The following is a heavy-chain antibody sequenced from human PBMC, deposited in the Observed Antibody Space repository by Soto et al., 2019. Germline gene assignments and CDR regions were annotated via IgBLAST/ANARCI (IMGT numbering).Heavy chain of an antibody. V-gene: IGHV4-30-2*03. CDR3: ARHLAARGPYYFDY. CDR2: IYYSGST. J-gene: IGHJ4*02. D-gene: IGHD6-6*01. Sequence: PSETLSLTCTVSGGSISSDGSSWSWIRQPPGKGLEWIGCIYYSGSTYYNPSLKSRVTISVDTSKNQFSLKLSSVTAADTAVYYCARHLAARGPYYFDYWGQGTLVTVSS. CDR1: GGSISSDGSS.